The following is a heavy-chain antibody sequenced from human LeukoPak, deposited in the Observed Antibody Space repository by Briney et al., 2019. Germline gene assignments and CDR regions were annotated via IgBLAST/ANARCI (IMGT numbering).Heavy chain of an antibody. Sequence: GGSLRLSCAASGFTFSSYWMNWVRQAPGKGLEWVSVISGSGDNTYYADSVKGRFTISRDNSKNMLYLQMNSLRAEDTAVYYCAKMEYNHPGIEDFWGQGTL. CDR1: GFTFSSYW. D-gene: IGHD1-14*01. CDR3: AKMEYNHPGIEDF. CDR2: ISGSGDNT. V-gene: IGHV3-23*01. J-gene: IGHJ4*02.